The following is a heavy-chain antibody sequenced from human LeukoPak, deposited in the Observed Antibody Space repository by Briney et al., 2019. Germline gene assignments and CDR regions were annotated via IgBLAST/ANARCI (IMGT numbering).Heavy chain of an antibody. CDR1: GFTFNSYW. D-gene: IGHD3-22*01. CDR2: INQDGTTK. CDR3: AKEGITMIVVVQYYFDY. V-gene: IGHV3-7*03. J-gene: IGHJ4*02. Sequence: GGSLRLSCTASGFTFNSYWMNWVRQAPGTGLEWVANINQDGTTKYYLDSVKGRFTISRDNSKNTLYLQMNSLRAEDTAVYYCAKEGITMIVVVQYYFDYWGQGTLVTVSS.